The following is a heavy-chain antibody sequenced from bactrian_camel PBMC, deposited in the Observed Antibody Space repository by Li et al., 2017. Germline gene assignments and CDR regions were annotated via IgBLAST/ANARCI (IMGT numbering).Heavy chain of an antibody. D-gene: IGHD1*01. J-gene: IGHJ4*01. CDR1: FSTNLWS. CDR2: VSRDGKT. V-gene: IGHV3S53*01. CDR3: KMVTRCLRRAPRDY. Sequence: HVQLVESGGGSVQAGESLRLSCAASFSTNLWSMAWFRQAPGQEREGVAGVSRDGKTTYADSVQGRFSISQDSAKNTVYLQMNSLKRDDTAMYYCKMVTRCLRRAPRDYWGQGTQVTVS.